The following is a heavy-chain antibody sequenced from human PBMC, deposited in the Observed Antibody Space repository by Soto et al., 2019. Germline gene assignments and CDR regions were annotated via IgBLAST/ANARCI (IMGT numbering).Heavy chain of an antibody. CDR1: GGTFSSYA. J-gene: IGHJ6*02. V-gene: IGHV1-69*06. CDR3: ARLLTAHHGIDV. D-gene: IGHD5-18*01. Sequence: SVKVSCKASGGTFSSYAISWVRQAPGQGLEWMGGIIPIFGTANYAQKFQGRVTITADKSTSTAYMELSSLRSEDTAVYYCARLLTAHHGIDVWGQAPTVTVSS. CDR2: IIPIFGTA.